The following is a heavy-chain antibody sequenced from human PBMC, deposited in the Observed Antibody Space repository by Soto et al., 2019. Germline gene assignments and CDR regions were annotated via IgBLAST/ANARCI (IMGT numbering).Heavy chain of an antibody. CDR1: GYTFTSYG. CDR2: ISAYNGNT. V-gene: IGHV1-18*01. J-gene: IGHJ4*02. CDR3: ARSTESYSSGLIDY. D-gene: IGHD6-19*01. Sequence: ASVKVSCKASGYTFTSYGISWVRQAPGQGLEWMGWISAYNGNTNYAQKLQGRVTMTTDTSTSTAYMELRSLRSDDTAVYYCARSTESYSSGLIDYWGQGTLVTVSS.